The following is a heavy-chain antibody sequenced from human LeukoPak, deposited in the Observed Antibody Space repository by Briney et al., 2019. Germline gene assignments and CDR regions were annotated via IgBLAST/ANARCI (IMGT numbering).Heavy chain of an antibody. V-gene: IGHV1-18*01. J-gene: IGHJ4*02. CDR3: ASVHYYDSSGYYFDY. D-gene: IGHD3-22*01. CDR2: ISAYNGNT. Sequence: ASVKVSCKASGYTFTSYGISWVRQAPGQGLEWMGWISAYNGNTNYAQKLQGRVTMTTDTSTSTAYMELSSLRSEDTAVYYCASVHYYDSSGYYFDYWGQGTLVTVSS. CDR1: GYTFTSYG.